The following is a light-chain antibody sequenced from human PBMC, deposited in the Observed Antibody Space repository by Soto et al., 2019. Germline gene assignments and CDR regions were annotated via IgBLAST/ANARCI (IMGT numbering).Light chain of an antibody. CDR3: QQRSNWPPWT. Sequence: EIVLTQSPGTLSLSPGERATLSCRASQSVSSYLAWYQQKPGQAPRLLIYDASNRATGIPARFSGSGSGTDFTLTISSLEPEDFAVYYCQQRSNWPPWTFGQGT. CDR2: DAS. CDR1: QSVSSY. J-gene: IGKJ1*01. V-gene: IGKV3-11*01.